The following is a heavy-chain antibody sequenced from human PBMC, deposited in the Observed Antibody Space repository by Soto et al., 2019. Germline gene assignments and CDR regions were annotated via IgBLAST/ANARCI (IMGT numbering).Heavy chain of an antibody. CDR2: ISGSGGSR. CDR3: AKDHTSFWSGYYTV. CDR1: GFTFSSYA. V-gene: IGHV3-23*01. D-gene: IGHD3-3*01. J-gene: IGHJ4*02. Sequence: EVQLLESGGGLVQPGGSLRLSCAASGFTFSSYAMSWARQAPGKGLEWVSAISGSGGSRYYADSVKGWFTISRDNSKNTRYLQMNSMRAEDTAVYYCAKDHTSFWSGYYTVWGQGTLVTVSS.